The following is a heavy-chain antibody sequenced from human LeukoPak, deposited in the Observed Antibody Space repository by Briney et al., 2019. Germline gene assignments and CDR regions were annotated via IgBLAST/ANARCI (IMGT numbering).Heavy chain of an antibody. Sequence: SETLSLTCTVSGASSSSTTYYWGGIRQPPGKGLEWIGRIYYSGITYYSPSLKSRVTISVDTSKNQFSLKLSSVTAADTAVYYCARLSITMIVVPDYWGQGTLVTVSS. CDR3: ARLSITMIVVPDY. D-gene: IGHD3-22*01. V-gene: IGHV4-39*01. CDR1: GASSSSTTYY. J-gene: IGHJ4*02. CDR2: IYYSGIT.